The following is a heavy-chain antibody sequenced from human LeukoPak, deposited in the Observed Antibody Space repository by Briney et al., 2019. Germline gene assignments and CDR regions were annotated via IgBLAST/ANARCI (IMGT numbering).Heavy chain of an antibody. CDR1: GDSVSSNSAA. J-gene: IGHJ4*02. V-gene: IGHV6-1*01. D-gene: IGHD3-10*01. Sequence: SQTLSLTCAISGDSVSSNSAAWNWIRQSPPRGLEWLGRTYYRSKWYNDYAVSVKSRITINPDTSKNQFSLQLNSVTPEDTAVYYCARDLDSKYYYGSGIFDYWGQGTLVTVSS. CDR3: ARDLDSKYYYGSGIFDY. CDR2: TYYRSKWYN.